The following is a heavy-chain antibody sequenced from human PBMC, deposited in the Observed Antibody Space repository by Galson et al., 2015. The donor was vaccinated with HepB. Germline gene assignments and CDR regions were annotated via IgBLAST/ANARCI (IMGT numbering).Heavy chain of an antibody. CDR1: GGSISSSSYY. Sequence: TLSLTCTVSGGSISSSSYYWGWIRQPPGRGLEWIGTMSYSGSTYYNPSLKSRVTISVDTSKNQFSLNLRSVTAADTAVYYCASLTRHLGWGLDVWGQGTTVTVSS. D-gene: IGHD6-19*01. CDR3: ASLTRHLGWGLDV. CDR2: MSYSGST. V-gene: IGHV4-39*01. J-gene: IGHJ6*02.